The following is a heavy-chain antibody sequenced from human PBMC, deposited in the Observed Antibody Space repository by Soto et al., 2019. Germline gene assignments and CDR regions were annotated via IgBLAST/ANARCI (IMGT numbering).Heavy chain of an antibody. CDR3: ARYRAAAGTTAMGYYYYYGMDV. D-gene: IGHD6-13*01. Sequence: ASVKVSCKASGYTFTGYYMHWVRQAPGQGLEWKGWINPNSGGTNYAQKFQGWGTMTRDTSISTAYMELSRLRSDDTAVYYCARYRAAAGTTAMGYYYYYGMDVWGQGTTVTVSS. CDR1: GYTFTGYY. J-gene: IGHJ6*02. V-gene: IGHV1-2*04. CDR2: INPNSGGT.